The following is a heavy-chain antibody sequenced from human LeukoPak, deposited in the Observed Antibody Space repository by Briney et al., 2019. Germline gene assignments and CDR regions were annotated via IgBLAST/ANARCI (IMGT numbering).Heavy chain of an antibody. D-gene: IGHD5-18*01. Sequence: GASVKVSCKASGYTFTGYYMHWVRQAPGQGLEWMGWINPNSGGTNYAQKFQGRVTMTRDTSISTAYMELSRLRSDDTAVYYCARTSAVDTAMVPVDYWGQGTLVTVSS. J-gene: IGHJ4*02. CDR3: ARTSAVDTAMVPVDY. CDR2: INPNSGGT. CDR1: GYTFTGYY. V-gene: IGHV1-2*02.